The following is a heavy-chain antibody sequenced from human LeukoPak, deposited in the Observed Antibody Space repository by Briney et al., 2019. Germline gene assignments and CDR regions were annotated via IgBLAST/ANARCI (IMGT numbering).Heavy chain of an antibody. CDR3: AKVVDWLTIYTGVDY. Sequence: GGSLRLSCAASGFTFSSYSMNWVRQAPGKGLEWVAVISYDGSNKYYADSVKGRFTISRDNSKNTLYLQMNSLRAEDTAVYYCAKVVDWLTIYTGVDYWGQGTLVTVSS. V-gene: IGHV3-30*18. J-gene: IGHJ4*02. D-gene: IGHD3-9*01. CDR2: ISYDGSNK. CDR1: GFTFSSYS.